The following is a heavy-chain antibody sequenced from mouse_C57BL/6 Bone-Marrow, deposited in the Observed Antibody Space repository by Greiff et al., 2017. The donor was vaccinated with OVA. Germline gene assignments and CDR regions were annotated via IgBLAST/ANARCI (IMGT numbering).Heavy chain of an antibody. CDR2: INPNNGGT. CDR1: GYTFTDYY. Sequence: VQLQQSGPELVKPGASVKISCKASGYTFTDYYMNWVKQSPGKSLEWIGDINPNNGGTSYNQKFKGKATLTVDKSSSTAYMELRSLTSEDSAVYYCAKRGYGSALYAMDYWGQGTSVTVSS. D-gene: IGHD1-1*01. V-gene: IGHV1-26*01. CDR3: AKRGYGSALYAMDY. J-gene: IGHJ4*01.